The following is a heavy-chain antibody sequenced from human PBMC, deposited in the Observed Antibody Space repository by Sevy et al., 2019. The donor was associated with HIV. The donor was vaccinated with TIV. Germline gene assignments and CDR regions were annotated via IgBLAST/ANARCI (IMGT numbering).Heavy chain of an antibody. J-gene: IGHJ5*02. CDR3: ARGVFTMIRGVINCFDP. V-gene: IGHV4-34*01. CDR2: INHSGST. CDR1: GGSFSGYY. Sequence: SETLSLTCAVYGGSFSGYYWSWNRQPPGKGLEWIGEINHSGSTNYNPTLKSRVTISVDTSKNQFSLKLNSVTAADTAVYYCARGVFTMIRGVINCFDPWGQGTLVTVSS. D-gene: IGHD3-10*01.